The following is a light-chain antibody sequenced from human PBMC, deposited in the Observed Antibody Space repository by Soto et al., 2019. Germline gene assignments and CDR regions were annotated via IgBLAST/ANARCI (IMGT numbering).Light chain of an antibody. CDR1: QSISNC. CDR3: QHYNSYSEA. Sequence: DIQMTQSPSTLSASVGDRVAITFRASQSISNCLAWYQQKPGKAPKLLIYKASTLKSGVPSRFSGSGSGTEFTLTISSLQPDYFATYYCQHYNSYSEAFGQGTKVDIK. CDR2: KAS. V-gene: IGKV1-5*03. J-gene: IGKJ1*01.